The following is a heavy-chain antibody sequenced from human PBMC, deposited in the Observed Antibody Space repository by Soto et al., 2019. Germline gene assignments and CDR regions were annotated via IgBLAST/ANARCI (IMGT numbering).Heavy chain of an antibody. Sequence: PGGSLRLSCAASGFTFSSYSMNWVRQAPGKGLEWVSYISSSSSTIYYADSVKGRFTISRDNAKNSLYLQMNSLRAEDTAVYYCARDAYSSSWYEGGYYYYLDVWGKGTTVTGSS. V-gene: IGHV3-48*01. CDR3: ARDAYSSSWYEGGYYYYLDV. CDR2: ISSSSSTI. D-gene: IGHD6-13*01. CDR1: GFTFSSYS. J-gene: IGHJ6*03.